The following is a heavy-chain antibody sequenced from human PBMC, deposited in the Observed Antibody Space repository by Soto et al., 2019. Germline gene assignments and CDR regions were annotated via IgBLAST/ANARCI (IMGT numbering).Heavy chain of an antibody. V-gene: IGHV3-33*01. CDR2: IWYDGSNK. D-gene: IGHD5-12*01. J-gene: IGHJ6*02. CDR3: ARELSGYDSHYGMDV. Sequence: QVQLVESGGGLVQPGRSLRLSCAASGFTFSSYGMHWVLQAPCKGLEWVAVIWYDGSNKYYADSVKGRFTISRDNYKNTLYLQMNSLRAEDTAVYYCARELSGYDSHYGMDVWGQGTKVTVSS. CDR1: GFTFSSYG.